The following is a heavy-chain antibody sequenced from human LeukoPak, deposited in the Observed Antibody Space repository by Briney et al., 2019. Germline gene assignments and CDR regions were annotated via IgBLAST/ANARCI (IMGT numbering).Heavy chain of an antibody. Sequence: HAGGSLRLSCAASGFTFKNYWMSWVRQAPGKGLEWVANIKKDGSEKYYVDSVKGRFTISRDNAENSLDLQMNSLRAEDTAVYYCARDRGDCGDRHEYWGQGTLITVSS. CDR3: ARDRGDCGDRHEY. J-gene: IGHJ4*02. CDR1: GFTFKNYW. V-gene: IGHV3-7*01. D-gene: IGHD4-17*01. CDR2: IKKDGSEK.